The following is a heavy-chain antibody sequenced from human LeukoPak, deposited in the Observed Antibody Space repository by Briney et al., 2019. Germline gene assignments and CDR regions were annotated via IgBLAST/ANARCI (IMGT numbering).Heavy chain of an antibody. CDR1: GFTVSSNY. Sequence: GGSLRLSCAASGFTVSSNYMSWVRQAPGKGLEWVSVIYSGGSTYYADSVKGRFTISRDNSKNTLYLQMNSLRAEDTAVYYCAKDSLYCSSTSCPGYWGQGTLVTVSS. D-gene: IGHD2-2*01. V-gene: IGHV3-53*01. CDR3: AKDSLYCSSTSCPGY. J-gene: IGHJ4*02. CDR2: IYSGGST.